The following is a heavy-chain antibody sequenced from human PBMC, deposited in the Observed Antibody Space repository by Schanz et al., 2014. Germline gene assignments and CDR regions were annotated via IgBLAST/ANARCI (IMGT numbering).Heavy chain of an antibody. V-gene: IGHV1-18*01. Sequence: QVQLVQSGAEVKKPGASVKVSCKASGYTFSSYGITWVRQAPGQGLEWMGWISAYTNNTNYAQKLQGRVTLTTDTSTSTAYMELRNLRSDDTAVYYCARAKRFGDMDVWGQGTTVTVSS. CDR3: ARAKRFGDMDV. J-gene: IGHJ6*02. CDR1: GYTFSSYG. D-gene: IGHD3-10*01. CDR2: ISAYTNNT.